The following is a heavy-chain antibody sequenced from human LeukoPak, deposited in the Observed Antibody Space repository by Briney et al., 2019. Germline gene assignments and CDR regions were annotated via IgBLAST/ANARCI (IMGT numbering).Heavy chain of an antibody. D-gene: IGHD2-8*01. CDR1: GGSISSSSYY. CDR2: IYYSGST. J-gene: IGHJ3*02. V-gene: IGHV4-39*07. CDR3: ARDPPHGQVPNGLDI. Sequence: PSETLSLTCTVSGGSISSSSYYWGWIRQPPGKGLEWIGSIYYSGSTYYTPSLKSRVTISVDKSKNQISLKLYSVTAADTAMYYCARDPPHGQVPNGLDIWGQGTMVTVSS.